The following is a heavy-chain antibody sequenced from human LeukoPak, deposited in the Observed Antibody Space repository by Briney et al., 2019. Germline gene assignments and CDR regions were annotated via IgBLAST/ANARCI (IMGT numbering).Heavy chain of an antibody. Sequence: ASVKVSCKASGYTFTSYDINWVRQATGQGLEWMGWMNPNSGNIGYAQKFQGRVTMTRNTSISTAYMELSSLRSEDTAVYYCARGVYYYDSSGEKSGLDYWGQGTLVTVSS. CDR1: GYTFTSYD. D-gene: IGHD3-22*01. CDR2: MNPNSGNI. CDR3: ARGVYYYDSSGEKSGLDY. J-gene: IGHJ4*02. V-gene: IGHV1-8*01.